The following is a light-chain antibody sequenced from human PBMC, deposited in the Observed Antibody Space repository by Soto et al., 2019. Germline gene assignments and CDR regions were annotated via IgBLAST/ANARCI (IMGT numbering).Light chain of an antibody. J-gene: IGLJ1*01. Sequence: QSVLTQPASVSGSPGQSITISCTGTSSEVGGYNYVSWYQHHPGKAPKLIIYDVSNQPSGVSIRFSGSKSDNTASLTISGLQPEDEADYHCSSYTTSNTRQIVFGTGTKVTVL. CDR2: DVS. CDR1: SSEVGGYNY. V-gene: IGLV2-14*03. CDR3: SSYTTSNTRQIV.